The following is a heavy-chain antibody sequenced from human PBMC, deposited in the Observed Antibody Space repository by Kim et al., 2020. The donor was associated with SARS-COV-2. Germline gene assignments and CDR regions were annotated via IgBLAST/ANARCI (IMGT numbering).Heavy chain of an antibody. Sequence: SETLSLTCTVSGGSISSYYWSWIRQPPGKGLEWIGYIYYSGSTNYNPSLKSRVTISVDTSKNQFSLKLSSVTAADTAVYDCARIRPLAAAGKPTNEQYYYCGMDVWGQGTAVTVSS. J-gene: IGHJ6*02. CDR1: GGSISSYY. CDR2: IYYSGST. D-gene: IGHD6-13*01. CDR3: ARIRPLAAAGKPTNEQYYYCGMDV. V-gene: IGHV4-59*13.